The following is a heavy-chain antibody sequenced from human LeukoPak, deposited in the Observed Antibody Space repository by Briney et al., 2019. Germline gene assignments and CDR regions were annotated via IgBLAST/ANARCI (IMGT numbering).Heavy chain of an antibody. CDR3: AREGGITGTDLDY. D-gene: IGHD1-20*01. CDR1: VGTCISYV. V-gene: IGHV1-69*04. J-gene: IGHJ4*02. Sequence: SVKVSFKASVGTCISYVSSGVRQAPGQGREGMGRIIPIFGIANYAQRFQGRVTITADKSTSTAYMELSSLRSEDTAVYYCAREGGITGTDLDYWGQGTLVTVSS. CDR2: IIPIFGIA.